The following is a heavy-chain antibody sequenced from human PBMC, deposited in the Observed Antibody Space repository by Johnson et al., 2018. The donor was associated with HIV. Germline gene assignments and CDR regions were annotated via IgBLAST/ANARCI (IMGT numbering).Heavy chain of an antibody. CDR1: GFTVSSNY. CDR3: ARDGTTGPSGDAFDI. Sequence: EVQLVESGGGLIQPGGSLRLSCAASGFTVSSNYMSWVLQAPGKGLEWVSVIYSGGSTYYADSVKGRFTISRDNSKNTLYLQMNSLRPEDTAVYYCARDGTTGPSGDAFDIWGQGTMVTVSS. CDR2: IYSGGST. J-gene: IGHJ3*02. D-gene: IGHD1-14*01. V-gene: IGHV3-66*03.